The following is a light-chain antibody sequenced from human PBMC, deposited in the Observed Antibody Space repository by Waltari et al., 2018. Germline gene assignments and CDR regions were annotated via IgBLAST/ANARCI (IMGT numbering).Light chain of an antibody. J-gene: IGLJ1*01. Sequence: QSALTQPASVSGSPGQSITISCPGTDSYVGAYDFVPWSQQHPGQAPHLIIYEVSNRPPGISNRLSASKSGNTASPTSSGLQAEDEADYYCSSYTTSSAPGVFGTGTRVTVL. CDR2: EVS. CDR1: DSYVGAYDF. CDR3: SSYTTSSAPGV. V-gene: IGLV2-14*01.